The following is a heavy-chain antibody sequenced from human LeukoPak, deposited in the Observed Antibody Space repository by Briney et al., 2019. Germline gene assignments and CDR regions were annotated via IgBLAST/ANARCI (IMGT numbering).Heavy chain of an antibody. CDR2: INPSGGST. D-gene: IGHD2-21*02. CDR3: ASVLYCGADCYSGRYFFDY. V-gene: IGHV1-46*01. J-gene: IGHJ4*02. CDR1: GYTFTSYD. Sequence: ASVKVSCKASGYTFTSYDMHWVRQAPGQGLEWMGIINPSGGSTSYAQKFQGRVTMTRDTSTSTVYMELSNLRSEDTAVYYCASVLYCGADCYSGRYFFDYWGQGTLVTVSS.